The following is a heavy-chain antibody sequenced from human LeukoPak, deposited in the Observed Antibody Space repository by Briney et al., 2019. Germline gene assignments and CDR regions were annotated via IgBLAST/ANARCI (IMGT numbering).Heavy chain of an antibody. CDR3: ARGWDYALGPSVGFDAFDI. Sequence: SETLSLTCAVYGGSFSGYYWSWIRQPPGKGLEWIGEINHSGSTNYNPSLKSRVTISVDTSKNQFSLKLSSVTAADTAVYYCARGWDYALGPSVGFDAFDIWGQGTMVTVSS. V-gene: IGHV4-34*01. CDR2: INHSGST. J-gene: IGHJ3*02. CDR1: GGSFSGYY. D-gene: IGHD4-17*01.